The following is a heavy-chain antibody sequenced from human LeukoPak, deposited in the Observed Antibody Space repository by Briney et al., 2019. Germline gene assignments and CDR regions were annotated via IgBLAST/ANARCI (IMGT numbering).Heavy chain of an antibody. D-gene: IGHD6-19*01. CDR2: IHHSGST. CDR1: GATVSSSNW. V-gene: IGHV4-4*02. J-gene: IGHJ4*02. Sequence: SETLSLTCAVSGATVSSSNWWIWVRQPPKKGLEWIGEIHHSGSTNYNPSLKSRVTMSVDTSKNQISLRPSSVTAADTAVYYCARGLYGSDSYWGQGNLVTVSS. CDR3: ARGLYGSDSY.